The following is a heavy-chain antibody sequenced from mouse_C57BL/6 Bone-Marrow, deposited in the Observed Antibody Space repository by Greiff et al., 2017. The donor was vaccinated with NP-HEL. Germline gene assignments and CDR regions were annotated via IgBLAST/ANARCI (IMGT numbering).Heavy chain of an antibody. J-gene: IGHJ2*01. D-gene: IGHD1-1*01. CDR1: GYTFTSYW. V-gene: IGHV1-7*01. Sequence: QVQLQQSGAELAKPGASVKLSCKASGYTFTSYWMHWVKQRPGQGLEWIGYINPSSGYTKYNQKFKDKATLTADKSSSTAYMQLSSLTSEDAAVFYCARVYYGSSLDYGGQGTTPTVSS. CDR3: ARVYYGSSLDY. CDR2: INPSSGYT.